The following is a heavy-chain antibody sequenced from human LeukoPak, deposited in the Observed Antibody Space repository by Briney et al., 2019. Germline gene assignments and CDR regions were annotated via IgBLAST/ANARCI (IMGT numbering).Heavy chain of an antibody. J-gene: IGHJ4*02. CDR2: LYNDGNT. V-gene: IGHV3-53*01. D-gene: IGHD1-14*01. CDR3: ARGVEPLAANTLAY. Sequence: GGSLRLSCAASGFTVTTNDMTWVRQAPGKGLEWVSVLYNDGNTKYADSVQGRFTISIDNSKNTLYLEMNSLSPDDTAVYYCARGVEPLAANTLAYWGQGTLATVSS. CDR1: GFTVTTND.